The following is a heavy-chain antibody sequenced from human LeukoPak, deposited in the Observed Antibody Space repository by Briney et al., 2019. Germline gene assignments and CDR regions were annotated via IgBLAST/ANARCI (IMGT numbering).Heavy chain of an antibody. CDR2: INAGNGNT. Sequence: ASVKVSCKASGDTFTSYAMHWVRQAPGQRLEWMGWINAGNGNTKYSQEFQGRVTITRDTSASTAYMELSSLRSEDMAVYYCARDGRYSGSPFHYYYMDVWGKGTTVTVSS. V-gene: IGHV1-3*03. D-gene: IGHD1-26*01. J-gene: IGHJ6*03. CDR3: ARDGRYSGSPFHYYYMDV. CDR1: GDTFTSYA.